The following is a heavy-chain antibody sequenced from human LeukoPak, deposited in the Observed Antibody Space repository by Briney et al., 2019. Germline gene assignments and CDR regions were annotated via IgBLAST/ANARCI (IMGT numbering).Heavy chain of an antibody. CDR1: GYTFTGYY. CDR2: INPNSGGT. Sequence: ASVKVSCKASGYTFTGYYMHWVRQAPGQGLEWMGWINPNSGGTNYAQKFQGRGTMTRDTSISTAYMELSRLRSDDTAVYYCARGGAYYYDSSGYFRQFDYWGQGTLVTVSS. J-gene: IGHJ4*02. CDR3: ARGGAYYYDSSGYFRQFDY. V-gene: IGHV1-2*02. D-gene: IGHD3-22*01.